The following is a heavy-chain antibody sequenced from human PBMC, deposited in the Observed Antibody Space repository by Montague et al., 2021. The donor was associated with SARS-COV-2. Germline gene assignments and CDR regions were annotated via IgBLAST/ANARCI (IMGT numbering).Heavy chain of an antibody. J-gene: IGHJ3*02. Sequence: SETLSLTCTVSGGSISSYYWSWIRQPPGKGLKWIGYIYYSGSTNXNPSLKSRVTISVDTSKNQFSLKLSSVTAADTAVYYCARTYYDILTGYYNRGAFDIWGQGTMVTVSS. V-gene: IGHV4-59*08. CDR3: ARTYYDILTGYYNRGAFDI. D-gene: IGHD3-9*01. CDR1: GGSISSYY. CDR2: IYYSGST.